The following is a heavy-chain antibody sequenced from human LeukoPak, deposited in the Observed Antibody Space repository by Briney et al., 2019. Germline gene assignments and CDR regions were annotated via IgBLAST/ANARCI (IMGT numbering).Heavy chain of an antibody. CDR2: INHSGST. V-gene: IGHV4-34*01. CDR3: ARDGRSSGYPAYYYYYMDV. J-gene: IGHJ6*03. D-gene: IGHD3-22*01. Sequence: PSETLSLTCAVYGGSFSGYYWSWIRQPPGKGLEWIGEINHSGSTNYNPSLKSRVTISEDTSKNQFSLKLSSVTAADTAVYYCARDGRSSGYPAYYYYYMDVWGKGTTVTISS. CDR1: GGSFSGYY.